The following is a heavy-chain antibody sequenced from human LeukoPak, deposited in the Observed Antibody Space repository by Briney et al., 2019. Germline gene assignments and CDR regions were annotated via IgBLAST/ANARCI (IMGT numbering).Heavy chain of an antibody. D-gene: IGHD6-6*01. Sequence: GGSLRLSCAASGFTFSSYAVSWVRQAPGKGLEWVSAISGSGGSTYYADSVKGRFTISRDNSKNTLYLQMNSLRAEDTAVYYCAKDLREQLGPLDYWGQGTLVTVSS. V-gene: IGHV3-23*01. CDR3: AKDLREQLGPLDY. CDR2: ISGSGGST. J-gene: IGHJ4*02. CDR1: GFTFSSYA.